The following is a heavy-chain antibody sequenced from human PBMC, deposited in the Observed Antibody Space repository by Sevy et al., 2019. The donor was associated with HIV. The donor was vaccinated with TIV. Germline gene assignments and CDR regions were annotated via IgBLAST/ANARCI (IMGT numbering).Heavy chain of an antibody. V-gene: IGHV3-23*01. CDR3: AKESPGYNYDSSGSLDY. J-gene: IGHJ4*02. Sequence: GGSLRLSCAASGFSFSSYSVSWVRQAPGKGLEWVSGISGSAYSTYYADSVKGRFTISRDNSKNTLSLQMNSLRAEDTAVYYCAKESPGYNYDSSGSLDYWGQGTLVTVSS. CDR2: ISGSAYST. CDR1: GFSFSSYS. D-gene: IGHD3-22*01.